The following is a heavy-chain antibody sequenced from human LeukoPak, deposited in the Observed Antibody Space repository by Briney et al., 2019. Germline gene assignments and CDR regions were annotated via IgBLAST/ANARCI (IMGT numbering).Heavy chain of an antibody. Sequence: PGGSLRLSCVASGFTLSSHGMHWVRQAPGKGREWVALIWYDGTRENYADSVKGRFTISRDLSKNTLNLQMNSLRVDDAAVFYCARDLSFGSLDFRGQGTLVTVSS. J-gene: IGHJ4*02. CDR3: ARDLSFGSLDF. CDR2: IWYDGTRE. D-gene: IGHD1-26*01. CDR1: GFTLSSHG. V-gene: IGHV3-33*01.